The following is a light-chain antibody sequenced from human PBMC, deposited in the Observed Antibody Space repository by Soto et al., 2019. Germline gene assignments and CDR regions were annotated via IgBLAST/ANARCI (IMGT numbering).Light chain of an antibody. CDR1: QSLINF. CDR3: QQRSNWPDA. Sequence: ILLTQSPATLCLSPLARATLSVRASQSLINFVAWYQHKPGQPPRLLIYDAYKRATGITTRFSGSGSGTDFTLTISSLQPEDFAVYYCQQRSNWPDAVGQGTRLEIK. J-gene: IGKJ5*01. V-gene: IGKV3-11*01. CDR2: DAY.